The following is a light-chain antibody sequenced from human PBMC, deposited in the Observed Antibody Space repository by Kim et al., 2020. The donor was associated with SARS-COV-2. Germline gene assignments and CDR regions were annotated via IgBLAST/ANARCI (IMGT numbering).Light chain of an antibody. CDR3: QQYDGSPPYT. Sequence: SPGERATLSCRASQSVSSSYLIWYQQKPGQAPRLVIYGASSRATGIPDRFSGSGSGTDFTLTISRLEPEDFAVYYCQQYDGSPPYTFGQGTKLEI. V-gene: IGKV3-20*01. CDR1: QSVSSSY. J-gene: IGKJ2*01. CDR2: GAS.